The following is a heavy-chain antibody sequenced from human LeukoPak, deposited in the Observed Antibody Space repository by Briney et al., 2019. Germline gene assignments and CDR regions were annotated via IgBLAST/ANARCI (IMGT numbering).Heavy chain of an antibody. CDR2: IYTSGTT. CDR1: GGSFSGYY. CDR3: ARARDGYSNFFDY. D-gene: IGHD5-24*01. J-gene: IGHJ4*02. Sequence: SETLSLTCAVYGGSFSGYYWSWIRQPAGKGLEWIGRIYTSGTTNYNPSLKSRVTISVDTSKNQFSLELSSVTAADTAVYFCARARDGYSNFFDYWGQGTLVSVSS. V-gene: IGHV4-59*10.